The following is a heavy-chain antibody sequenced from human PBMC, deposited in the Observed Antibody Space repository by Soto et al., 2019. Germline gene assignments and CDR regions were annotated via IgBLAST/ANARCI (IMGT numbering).Heavy chain of an antibody. V-gene: IGHV1-69*13. CDR1: GGTFSSYA. CDR2: IIPIFGTA. J-gene: IGHJ4*02. Sequence: SVKFACKASGGTFSSYAISWVRQAPGQGLEWMGGIIPIFGTANYAQKFQGRVTITADESTSTAYMELSSLRSEDTAVYYCARDGGIVGATSLDYWGQGTLVTVTS. D-gene: IGHD1-26*01. CDR3: ARDGGIVGATSLDY.